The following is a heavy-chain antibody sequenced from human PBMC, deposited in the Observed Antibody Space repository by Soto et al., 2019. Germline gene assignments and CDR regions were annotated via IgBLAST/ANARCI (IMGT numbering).Heavy chain of an antibody. D-gene: IGHD6-13*01. CDR2: IYFSGSA. Sequence: QVQLQESGPGLVRPSQTLSLTCTVSGGSISSGGYYWSWIRQRPGKVLEWIGYIYFSGSAYYTPSLKSRLTISVDTPKNQFFLKLSSVTAADTAVYYCARDRTAAEAFDISGQGTMVTVSS. CDR1: GGSISSGGYY. J-gene: IGHJ3*02. CDR3: ARDRTAAEAFDI. V-gene: IGHV4-31*03.